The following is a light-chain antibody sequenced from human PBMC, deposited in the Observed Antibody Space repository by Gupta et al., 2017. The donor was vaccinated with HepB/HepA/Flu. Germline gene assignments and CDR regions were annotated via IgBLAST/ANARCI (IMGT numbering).Light chain of an antibody. V-gene: IGKV4-1*01. CDR2: WAS. CDR1: QSVLYSSNNKNY. J-gene: IGKJ5*01. Sequence: DIVMTQSPDSLAVSLGERATINCKSSQSVLYSSNNKNYLAWYQQKPGQPPKLLIYWASTRESGVPDRFSGSGSGTDFTLTIISLQAEDVAVYYCQQEYSTPFTFGQGTRLEIK. CDR3: QQEYSTPFT.